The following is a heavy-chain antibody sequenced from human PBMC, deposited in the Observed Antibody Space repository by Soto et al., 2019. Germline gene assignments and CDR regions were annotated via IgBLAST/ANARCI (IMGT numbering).Heavy chain of an antibody. CDR2: IISIFGTA. CDR3: ARGRYYGSGSRTDYYYYYGMDV. D-gene: IGHD3-10*01. Sequence: QVQLVQSGAEVKKPGSSVKVSCKASGGTFSSYAISWVRQAPGQGLEWMGGIISIFGTANYAQKFQGRVTITADESTSTAYMELISLRSEDTAVYYCARGRYYGSGSRTDYYYYYGMDVWGQGTTVTVSS. CDR1: GGTFSSYA. J-gene: IGHJ6*02. V-gene: IGHV1-69*12.